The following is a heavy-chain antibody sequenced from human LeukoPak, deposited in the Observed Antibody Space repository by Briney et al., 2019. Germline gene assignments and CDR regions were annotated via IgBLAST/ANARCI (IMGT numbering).Heavy chain of an antibody. Sequence: GGSLRLSCAASGFTFGSYWMHWVRQAPGKGLVWVSRISDDGRVTLYADFVKGRFTISRDNAKNTLSLQMNSLRVEDTAVYYCVRDVAPSGTVWFDSWGQGTLVTVSS. CDR1: GFTFGSYW. D-gene: IGHD6-13*01. J-gene: IGHJ5*01. CDR2: ISDDGRVT. V-gene: IGHV3-74*01. CDR3: VRDVAPSGTVWFDS.